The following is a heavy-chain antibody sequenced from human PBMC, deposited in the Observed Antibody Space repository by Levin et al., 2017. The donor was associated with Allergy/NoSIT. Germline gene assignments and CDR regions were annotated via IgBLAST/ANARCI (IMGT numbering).Heavy chain of an antibody. CDR2: IRGEAYDGTT. Sequence: GGSLRLSCTASGFTFGDYAMSWFRQAPGKGLEWVGFIRGEAYDGTTEYAASVKGRFTISRDDSKSIAYLQMNSLKTGDTAVYYCTRATRDSSNWYRYFHHWGQGTLVTVSS. V-gene: IGHV3-49*03. D-gene: IGHD6-13*01. J-gene: IGHJ1*01. CDR3: TRATRDSSNWYRYFHH. CDR1: GFTFGDYA.